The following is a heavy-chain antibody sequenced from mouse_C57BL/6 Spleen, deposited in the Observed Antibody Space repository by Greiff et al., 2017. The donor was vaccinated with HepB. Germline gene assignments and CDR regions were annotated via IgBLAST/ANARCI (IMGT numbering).Heavy chain of an antibody. CDR3: ARFPHYYGSSYFDY. CDR1: GYAFSSSW. D-gene: IGHD1-1*01. CDR2: IYPGDGDT. J-gene: IGHJ2*01. V-gene: IGHV1-82*01. Sequence: QVQLQQSGPELVKPGASVKISCKASGYAFSSSWMNWVKQRPGKGLEWIGRIYPGDGDTNYNGKFKGKATLTADKSSSTAYMQLSSLTSEDSAVYFGARFPHYYGSSYFDYWGQSTTLTVSS.